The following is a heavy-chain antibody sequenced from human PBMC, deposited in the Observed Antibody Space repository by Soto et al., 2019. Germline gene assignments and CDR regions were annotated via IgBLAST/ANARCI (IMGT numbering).Heavy chain of an antibody. Sequence: EVQLVESGGGLVQPGGSLRLSCAASGFTFSTYSMMWVRQAPGKGLEWVSYISSTSSMIYYADSVKGRFTISRDNAKESLYLKMSSLRAEDTAVYYCARVYCTGGNCYYHYYYMDVWGKGTTATVSS. CDR1: GFTFSTYS. CDR2: ISSTSSMI. V-gene: IGHV3-48*01. D-gene: IGHD2-8*02. J-gene: IGHJ6*03. CDR3: ARVYCTGGNCYYHYYYMDV.